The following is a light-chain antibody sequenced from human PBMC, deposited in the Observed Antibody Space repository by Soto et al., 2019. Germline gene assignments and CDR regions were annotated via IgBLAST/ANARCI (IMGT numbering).Light chain of an antibody. Sequence: DIQMTQSPSSVSASVGDRVTITCRASQGISSWLAWYQQKPGKAPKLLIYAASSLQSGVPSRFSGSESGIDFSPPIASLKLEDLAPYFVKRLNGFPPPLAQGTKV. V-gene: IGKV1-12*01. J-gene: IGKJ1*01. CDR2: AAS. CDR3: KRLNGFPPP. CDR1: QGISSW.